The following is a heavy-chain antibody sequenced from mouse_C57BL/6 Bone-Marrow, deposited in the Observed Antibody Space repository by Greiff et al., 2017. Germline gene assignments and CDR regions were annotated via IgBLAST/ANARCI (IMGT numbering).Heavy chain of an antibody. Sequence: QVQLQQPGAELVNPGASVKLSCKASRYTFSSYWKHWVKQRPGQGLEWIGMIHPNSGSTNYNEKFKSKATLTVDKSSSTAYMQLSSLTSEDSAVYYCARGDYYGSSYHWYCDVRGTAATVTAS. CDR1: RYTFSSYW. CDR3: ARGDYYGSSYHWYCDV. V-gene: IGHV1-64*01. J-gene: IGHJ1*03. CDR2: IHPNSGST. D-gene: IGHD1-1*01.